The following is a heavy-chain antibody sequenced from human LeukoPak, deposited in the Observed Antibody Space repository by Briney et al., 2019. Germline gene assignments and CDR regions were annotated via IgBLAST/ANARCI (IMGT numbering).Heavy chain of an antibody. CDR3: ARDPTYRSSPNWFDP. CDR2: ISSSSSYI. Sequence: GGSLRLSCAASGFTFSSYAMSWVRQAPGKGLEWVSSISSSSSYIYYADSVKGRFTISRDNAKNSLYLQMNSLRAEDTAVYYCARDPTYRSSPNWFDPWGQGTLVTVSS. J-gene: IGHJ5*02. V-gene: IGHV3-21*01. CDR1: GFTFSSYA. D-gene: IGHD6-6*01.